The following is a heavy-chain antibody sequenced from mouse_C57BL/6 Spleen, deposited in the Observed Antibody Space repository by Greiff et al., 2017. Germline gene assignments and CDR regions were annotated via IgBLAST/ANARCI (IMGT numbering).Heavy chain of an antibody. J-gene: IGHJ4*01. V-gene: IGHV5-4*01. Sequence: EVKVVESGGGLVKPGGSLKLSCAASGFTFSSYAMSWVRQTPEKRLEWVATISDGGSYTYYPDNVKGRFTISRDNAKNNLYLQMSHLKSEDTAMYYCAIDRDYSNLYAMDYWGQGTSVTVSS. D-gene: IGHD2-5*01. CDR3: AIDRDYSNLYAMDY. CDR2: ISDGGSYT. CDR1: GFTFSSYA.